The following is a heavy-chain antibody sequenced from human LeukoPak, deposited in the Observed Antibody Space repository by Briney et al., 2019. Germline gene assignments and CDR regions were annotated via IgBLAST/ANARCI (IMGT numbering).Heavy chain of an antibody. Sequence: ASVKVSCKASGYTFTSYDVNWVRQATGQGVEGMGWMNPNSGNTGYAQKFQSRVTMTRNTSLSTAYMELSSLRSEHTAVYYCARMYYFDSGSDNWFDPWGQGTLVTVSS. J-gene: IGHJ5*02. V-gene: IGHV1-8*01. CDR3: ARMYYFDSGSDNWFDP. D-gene: IGHD3-10*01. CDR2: MNPNSGNT. CDR1: GYTFTSYD.